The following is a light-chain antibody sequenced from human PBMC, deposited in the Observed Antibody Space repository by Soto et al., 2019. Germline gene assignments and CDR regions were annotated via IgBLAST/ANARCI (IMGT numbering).Light chain of an antibody. V-gene: IGLV2-8*01. CDR1: SSDVGGYNY. J-gene: IGLJ1*01. Sequence: QCALPQPPSASGSPGQSVTIYCTGTSSDVGGYNYVSWYQQHPGKAPKLMISEVSKRPSGVPDRFSGSKSGNTASLTVSGLQAEDEADYYCSSYAGGNNPFVFGTGTKVTVL. CDR3: SSYAGGNNPFV. CDR2: EVS.